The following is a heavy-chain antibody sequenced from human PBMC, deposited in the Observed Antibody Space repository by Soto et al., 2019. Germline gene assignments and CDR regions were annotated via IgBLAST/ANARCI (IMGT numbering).Heavy chain of an antibody. CDR3: ASLEPGIAAAGTP. CDR2: IIPIFGTA. V-gene: IGHV1-69*13. Sequence: SVKVSCKASGVTFSSYAISWVRQAPGQGLEWMGGIIPIFGTANYAQKFQGRVTITADESTSTAYMELSSLRSEDTAVYYCASLEPGIAAAGTPWGQGTTVTVSS. D-gene: IGHD6-13*01. J-gene: IGHJ6*02. CDR1: GVTFSSYA.